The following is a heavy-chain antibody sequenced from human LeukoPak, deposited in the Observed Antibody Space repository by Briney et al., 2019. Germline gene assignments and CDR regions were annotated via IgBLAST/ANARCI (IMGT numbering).Heavy chain of an antibody. CDR2: KSYDGSNK. CDR1: GFTFSSYG. V-gene: IGHV3-30*18. CDR3: AKSREDWFDP. D-gene: IGHD1-26*01. J-gene: IGHJ5*02. Sequence: PGRSLRLSCAASGFTFSSYGMHWVRQAPGKGLEWVAVKSYDGSNKYYADSVKGRFTISRDNSKNTLYLQMNSLRAEDTAVYYCAKSREDWFDPWGQGTLVTVSS.